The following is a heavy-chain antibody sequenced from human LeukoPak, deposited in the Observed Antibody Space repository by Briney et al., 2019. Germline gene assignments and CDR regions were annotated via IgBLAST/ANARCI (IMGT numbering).Heavy chain of an antibody. Sequence: GGSLRLSCAASGFTFSSYGMHWVRQAPGQGLEWVAFIRYDGSNKYYADSVKGRFTISRDNSKNTLYLQMNSLRAEDTAVYYCAKETLQYYDFWSGYSPFDYWGQGTLVTVSS. D-gene: IGHD3-3*01. CDR2: IRYDGSNK. CDR1: GFTFSSYG. CDR3: AKETLQYYDFWSGYSPFDY. J-gene: IGHJ4*02. V-gene: IGHV3-30*02.